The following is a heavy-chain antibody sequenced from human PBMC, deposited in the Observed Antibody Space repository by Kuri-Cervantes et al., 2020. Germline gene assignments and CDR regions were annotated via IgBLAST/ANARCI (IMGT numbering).Heavy chain of an antibody. CDR2: ISYDGSNK. V-gene: IGHV3-30-3*01. CDR1: GFTFSSYA. Sequence: GGSLRLSCAASGFTFSSYAMHWVRQAPGKGLEWVAVISYDGSNKYYADPVKGRFTISRDNSKNTLYLQMNSLRAEDTAVYYCARDHSLRGVKYYFDYWGQGTLVTVSS. CDR3: ARDHSLRGVKYYFDY. D-gene: IGHD3-10*01. J-gene: IGHJ4*02.